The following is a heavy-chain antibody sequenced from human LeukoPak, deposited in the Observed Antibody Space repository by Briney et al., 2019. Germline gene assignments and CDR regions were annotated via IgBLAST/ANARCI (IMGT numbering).Heavy chain of an antibody. D-gene: IGHD6-13*01. CDR2: INQDGREK. Sequence: GGSRRLSCAASGFTFTSYWMTWVRQAPGKGLEWVAKINQDGREKYYVDSVKGRFTISRDNAKNSLYLQMNSLRAEDTAVYYCAKALNTDGYIAGQWGQGTLVTVSS. J-gene: IGHJ4*02. CDR1: GFTFTSYW. V-gene: IGHV3-7*01. CDR3: AKALNTDGYIAGQ.